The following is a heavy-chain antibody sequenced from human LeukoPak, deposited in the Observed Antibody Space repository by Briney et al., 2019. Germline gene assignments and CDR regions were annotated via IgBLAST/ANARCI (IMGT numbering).Heavy chain of an antibody. CDR3: AKVVLAKRITMVRGVTPSFDY. V-gene: IGHV3-30*02. CDR2: IRYDGSNK. D-gene: IGHD3-10*01. J-gene: IGHJ4*02. CDR1: GFTFSSYG. Sequence: PGGSLRLSCAASGFTFSSYGMHWVRQAPGKGLEWVAFIRYDGSNKYYADSVKGRFTISRDNSKNTLYLQMNSLRAEDTAVYYCAKVVLAKRITMVRGVTPSFDYWGQGTLVTVSS.